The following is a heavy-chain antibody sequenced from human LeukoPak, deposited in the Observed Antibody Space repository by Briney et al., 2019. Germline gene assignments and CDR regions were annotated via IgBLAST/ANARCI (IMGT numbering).Heavy chain of an antibody. Sequence: PSETLSLTCAVYGGSFSGYYWSWIRQPPGKGLEWIGEINHSGSTNYNPSLKSRVTISVDTSKNQFSLKLSSVTAADTAVYYCARERGIVVVPAAIEEPLDYWGQGTLVTVSS. CDR2: INHSGST. J-gene: IGHJ4*02. V-gene: IGHV4-34*01. CDR3: ARERGIVVVPAAIEEPLDY. D-gene: IGHD2-2*01. CDR1: GGSFSGYY.